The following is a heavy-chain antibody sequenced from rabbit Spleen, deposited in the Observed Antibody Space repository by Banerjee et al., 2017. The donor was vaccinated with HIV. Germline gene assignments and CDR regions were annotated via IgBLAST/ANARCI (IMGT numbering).Heavy chain of an antibody. CDR3: ARDGAGGSYFAL. J-gene: IGHJ4*01. CDR2: IDPVFDAR. D-gene: IGHD8-1*01. V-gene: IGHV1S45*01. CDR1: GFSFSRSYY. Sequence: QEQLEESGGDLVKPEGSLTLTCTASGFSFSRSYYMCWVRQAPGKGLEWIGYIDPVFDARYYAKWVNGRFSISRENAQNTVFLQMTSLTGADTATYFCARDGAGGSYFALWGQGTLVTVS.